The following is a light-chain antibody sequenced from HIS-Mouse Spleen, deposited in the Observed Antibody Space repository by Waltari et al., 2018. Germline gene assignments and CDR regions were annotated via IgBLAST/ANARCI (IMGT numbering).Light chain of an antibody. CDR3: SSYTSSSFNVV. V-gene: IGLV2-14*03. Sequence: QSALTQPASVSGSPGQSFTISCTGTSRDDGGYNHGSWYQQPPGKAPELMIYNVSNRPSGVSSRFSGSKSGNTASLTISGLQAEDEADYYCSSYTSSSFNVVFGGGTKLTVL. CDR2: NVS. J-gene: IGLJ2*01. CDR1: SRDDGGYNH.